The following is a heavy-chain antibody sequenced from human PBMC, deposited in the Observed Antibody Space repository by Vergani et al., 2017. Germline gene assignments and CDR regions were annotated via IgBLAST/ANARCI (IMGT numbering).Heavy chain of an antibody. CDR1: GFTFIMHA. J-gene: IGHJ3*01. CDR3: VREVRVSRT. V-gene: IGHV3-21*01. Sequence: EVQLLESGGDLVQPGGSLRLSCAASGFTFIMHAMSWVRQAPGKGLEWVSSISGNNDDVYYADSVKGRFTISRDNAKNSLYLDMSSLRAEDTAVYYCVREVRVSRTWGQGTLVAVSS. CDR2: ISGNNDDV.